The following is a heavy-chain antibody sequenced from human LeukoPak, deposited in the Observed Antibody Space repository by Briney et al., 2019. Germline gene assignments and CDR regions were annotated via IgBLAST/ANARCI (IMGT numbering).Heavy chain of an antibody. CDR3: ARGRGYTSGWYWGDY. Sequence: SETLSLTCTVSGGSISSSSYYWGWIRQPPGKGLEWIGSIYYSGSTYYNPSLKSRVTISVDTSKNQFSLKLSSVTAADTAVYYCARGRGYTSGWYWGDYWAQGTLVTVSS. CDR2: IYYSGST. D-gene: IGHD6-19*01. V-gene: IGHV4-39*01. CDR1: GGSISSSSYY. J-gene: IGHJ4*02.